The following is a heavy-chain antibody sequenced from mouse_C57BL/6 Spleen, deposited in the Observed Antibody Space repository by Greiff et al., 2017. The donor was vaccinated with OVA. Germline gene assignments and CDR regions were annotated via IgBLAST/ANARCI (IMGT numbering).Heavy chain of an antibody. J-gene: IGHJ3*01. V-gene: IGHV3-6*01. CDR1: GYSITSGYY. CDR3: ARDPSFAY. Sequence: EVKLMESGPGLVKPSQSLSLTCSVTGYSITSGYYWNWIRQFPGNKLEWMGYISYDGSNNYNQSLKNRISITRDTSKNQFFLKLNSVTAEDTATYYCARDPSFAYWGQGTLVTVSA. CDR2: ISYDGSN.